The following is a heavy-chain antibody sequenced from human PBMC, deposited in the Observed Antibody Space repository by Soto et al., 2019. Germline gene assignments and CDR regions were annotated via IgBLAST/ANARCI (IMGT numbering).Heavy chain of an antibody. V-gene: IGHV1-3*01. D-gene: IGHD1-1*01. CDR2: INAGNGNT. J-gene: IGHJ4*02. CDR3: AREGWDGTTWYVDY. Sequence: QVQLVQSGAEVKKPGASVKVSCKASGYTFTSYAMHWVRQAPGQRLEWMGWINAGNGNTKYSQKFQGRVTITRDTSASTAYMELSSLRSEDTAVYYCAREGWDGTTWYVDYCGQGTLVTVSS. CDR1: GYTFTSYA.